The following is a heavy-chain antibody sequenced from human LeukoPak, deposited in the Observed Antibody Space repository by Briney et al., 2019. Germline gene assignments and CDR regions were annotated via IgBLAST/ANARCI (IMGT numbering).Heavy chain of an antibody. CDR1: GGSISRYY. J-gene: IGHJ4*02. V-gene: IGHV4-59*01. Sequence: SETLSLTCTVSGGSISRYYWSWIRQPPGKGLEWIGYIYYSGSTNYNPSLKSRVTISVDTSKNQFSLKLSSVTAADTAVYYCARALALGQLLFDYWGQGTLVTVSS. CDR2: IYYSGST. CDR3: ARALALGQLLFDY. D-gene: IGHD1-26*01.